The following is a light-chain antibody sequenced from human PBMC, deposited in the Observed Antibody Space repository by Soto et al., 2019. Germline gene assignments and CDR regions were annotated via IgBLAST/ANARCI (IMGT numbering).Light chain of an antibody. Sequence: ENVLTQSPGTLSLSPGERATLSCRASQSVSSNFLAWYQQKPGQAPRLLIYGASNRATGIPDRFSGSGSGTDFTLTISRLEPEDFATYYCQQSYTTPRTFGQGTKVEIQ. CDR1: QSVSSNF. V-gene: IGKV3-20*01. CDR3: QQSYTTPRT. J-gene: IGKJ1*01. CDR2: GAS.